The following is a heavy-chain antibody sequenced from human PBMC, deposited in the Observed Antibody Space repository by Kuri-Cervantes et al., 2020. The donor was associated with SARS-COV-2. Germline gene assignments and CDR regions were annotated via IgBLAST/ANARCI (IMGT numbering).Heavy chain of an antibody. CDR2: IYYSGST. CDR1: GGSISSYY. CDR3: ARETYYYGSGSYYHPYYFDY. Sequence: SETLSLTCTVSGGSISSYYWSWIRQPPGKGLEWIGYIYYSGSTNYNPSLKSRVTISVDTSKNQFSLKLSSVTAADTAVYYCARETYYYGSGSYYHPYYFDYWDQGTLVTVSS. V-gene: IGHV4-59*12. D-gene: IGHD3-10*01. J-gene: IGHJ4*02.